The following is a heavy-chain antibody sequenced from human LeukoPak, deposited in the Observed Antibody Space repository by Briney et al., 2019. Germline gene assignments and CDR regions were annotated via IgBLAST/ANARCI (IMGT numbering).Heavy chain of an antibody. V-gene: IGHV3-23*01. D-gene: IGHD3-3*01. Sequence: GGSLRLSCAASGFTFSSYAMSWVRQAPGKGLEWVSAISGSGGSTYYADSVKGRFTISRDNSKNTLYLQMNSLRAEDTAVYYCAKDGQPAGITTFGVVIFGSDVWGQGTTVTVSS. CDR1: GFTFSSYA. J-gene: IGHJ6*02. CDR2: ISGSGGST. CDR3: AKDGQPAGITTFGVVIFGSDV.